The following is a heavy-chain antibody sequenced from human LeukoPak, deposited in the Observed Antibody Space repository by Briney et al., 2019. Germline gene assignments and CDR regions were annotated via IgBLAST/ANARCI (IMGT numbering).Heavy chain of an antibody. CDR2: IYSGGST. J-gene: IGHJ4*02. D-gene: IGHD5-18*01. CDR3: ARGVPGYSYGPFDY. Sequence: HPGGSLRLSCAASGFTVSSNYMSWVRRAPGKGLEWVSVIYSGGSTYYADSVKGRFTISRDNSKNTLYLQMNSLRAEDTAVYYCARGVPGYSYGPFDYWGQGTLVTVSS. CDR1: GFTVSSNY. V-gene: IGHV3-66*01.